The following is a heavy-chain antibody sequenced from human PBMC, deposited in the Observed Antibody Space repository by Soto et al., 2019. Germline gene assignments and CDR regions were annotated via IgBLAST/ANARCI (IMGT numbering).Heavy chain of an antibody. D-gene: IGHD2-2*02. CDR1: GFTFSSYA. V-gene: IGHV3-23*01. CDR3: TKVGGTSLPPIPVDY. Sequence: EVQLLESGGGLVQPGGSLRLSCAASGFTFSSYAMNWVRQAPGKGLEWVSTISGSGDNTYYADSVKGRFTISRDNSKNTLSLQMNSLRAEDTALYYCTKVGGTSLPPIPVDYWGQGTQVTVSS. J-gene: IGHJ4*02. CDR2: ISGSGDNT.